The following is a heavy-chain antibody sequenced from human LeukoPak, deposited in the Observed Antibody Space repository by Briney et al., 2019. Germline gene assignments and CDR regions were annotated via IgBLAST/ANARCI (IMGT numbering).Heavy chain of an antibody. CDR2: ISSSS. CDR3: AELGITMIGGV. J-gene: IGHJ6*04. Sequence: GGSLRLSCAASGFTFSSYTMNWVRQSPGKGLEWISSISSSSYYADSVKGRFTISRDNAKNSLYLQMNSLRAEDTAVYYCAELGITMIGGVWGKGTTVTISS. D-gene: IGHD3-10*02. CDR1: GFTFSSYT. V-gene: IGHV3-21*01.